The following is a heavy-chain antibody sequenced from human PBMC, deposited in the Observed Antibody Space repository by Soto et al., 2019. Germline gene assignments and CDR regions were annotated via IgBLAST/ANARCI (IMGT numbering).Heavy chain of an antibody. Sequence: SVKVSCKASGGTFSSYAISWVRQAPGQGLEWMGGIIPIFGTANYAQKFQGRVTITADKSTSTAYMELSSLRSEDTAVYYCARARYYYDSSGYPYYFDYWGQGTLVTVSS. V-gene: IGHV1-69*06. CDR3: ARARYYYDSSGYPYYFDY. D-gene: IGHD3-22*01. J-gene: IGHJ4*02. CDR1: GGTFSSYA. CDR2: IIPIFGTA.